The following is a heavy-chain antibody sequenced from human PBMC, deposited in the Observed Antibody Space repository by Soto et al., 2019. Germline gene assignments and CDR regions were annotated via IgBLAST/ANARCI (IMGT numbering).Heavy chain of an antibody. Sequence: RRLSCAASGFTFSSYSMNWVRQAPGKGLEWVSSISSSSYIYYADSVKGRFTISRDNAKNSLYLQMNSLRAEDTAVYYCARLGGYCSGGSCPYGMDVWGQGTTVTVSS. CDR1: GFTFSSYS. D-gene: IGHD2-15*01. CDR3: ARLGGYCSGGSCPYGMDV. J-gene: IGHJ6*02. V-gene: IGHV3-21*01. CDR2: ISSSSYI.